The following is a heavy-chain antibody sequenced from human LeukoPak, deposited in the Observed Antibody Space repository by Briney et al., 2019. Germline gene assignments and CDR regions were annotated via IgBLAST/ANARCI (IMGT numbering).Heavy chain of an antibody. V-gene: IGHV4-34*01. CDR3: ASLMVYAHDAFDI. CDR2: INHSGST. D-gene: IGHD2-8*01. J-gene: IGHJ3*02. Sequence: SETLSLTCAVYGGSFSGYYWSWIRQPPGKGLEWIGEINHSGSTNYNPSLKSRVTISVDTSKNQFSLKLSSVTAADTAVYYCASLMVYAHDAFDIWGQGTMVTVSS. CDR1: GGSFSGYY.